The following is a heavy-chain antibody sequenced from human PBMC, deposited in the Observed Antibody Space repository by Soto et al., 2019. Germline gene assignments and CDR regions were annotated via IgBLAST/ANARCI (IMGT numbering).Heavy chain of an antibody. Sequence: QVQLVESGGGVVQPGRSLRLSCAASGFTFSSYAMHWVRQAPGKGLEWVAVISYDGSNKYYADSVKGRFTISRDNXKTTLYLQMNSLRAEDTAVYYCARRGYSYGYFNDYWGQGTLVTVSS. J-gene: IGHJ4*02. CDR3: ARRGYSYGYFNDY. CDR1: GFTFSSYA. CDR2: ISYDGSNK. D-gene: IGHD5-18*01. V-gene: IGHV3-30-3*01.